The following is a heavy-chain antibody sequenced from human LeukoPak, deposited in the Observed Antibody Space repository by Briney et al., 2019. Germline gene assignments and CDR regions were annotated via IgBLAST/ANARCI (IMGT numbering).Heavy chain of an antibody. CDR2: INHDATEK. D-gene: IGHD4-17*01. V-gene: IGHV3-7*01. Sequence: GSLRLSCAASGFTFSSYSMNWVRQAPGRGLEWVANINHDATEKYYVDSVKGRFTISRDNAKKSLYLQMNRLRADDTAVYFCARLGPVTKDHYCDYWGQGTLVTVSS. J-gene: IGHJ4*02. CDR1: GFTFSSYS. CDR3: ARLGPVTKDHYCDY.